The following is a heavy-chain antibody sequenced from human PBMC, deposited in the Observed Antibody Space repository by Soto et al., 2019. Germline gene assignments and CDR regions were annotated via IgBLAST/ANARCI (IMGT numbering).Heavy chain of an antibody. D-gene: IGHD3-22*01. J-gene: IGHJ3*02. CDR3: ARGDYDSSGDHGAFDI. V-gene: IGHV4-31*03. CDR1: GGSISSGGYC. CDR2: IYYSGGT. Sequence: SETLSLTCTVSGGSISSGGYCWNWIRQHPGKGLEWIGYIYYSGGTHYNPSLKSRVTISVDRSKNQLSLKLSSVTAADTAVYYCARGDYDSSGDHGAFDIWGQGTMVTVSS.